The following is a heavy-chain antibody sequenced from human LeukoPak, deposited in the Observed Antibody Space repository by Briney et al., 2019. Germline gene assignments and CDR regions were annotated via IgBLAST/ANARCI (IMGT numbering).Heavy chain of an antibody. J-gene: IGHJ6*02. CDR2: IKPNSGGT. Sequence: SVKVSCKASGYTFTGYYMHWVRQAPGQGLEWMGWIKPNSGGTNYAQKFQDRVTMTRDTSISTAYMELSRLRSDATAVYYCARGLQPEYYDSSGYYWSYYYYYYGMDVWGQGTTVTVSS. CDR1: GYTFTGYY. CDR3: ARGLQPEYYDSSGYYWSYYYYYYGMDV. V-gene: IGHV1-2*02. D-gene: IGHD3-22*01.